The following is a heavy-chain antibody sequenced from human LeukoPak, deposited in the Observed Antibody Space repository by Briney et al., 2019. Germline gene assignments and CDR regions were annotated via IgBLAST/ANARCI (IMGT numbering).Heavy chain of an antibody. D-gene: IGHD4-17*01. CDR1: GGSFSGYY. CDR3: ARDTTTVTTTVGFDP. Sequence: SETLSLTCTVYGGSFSGYYWSWLRQPPGKGLEWIGEINHSGSTNYNPSLKSRVTISVDTSKNQFSLKLSSVTAADTAVYYCARDTTTVTTTVGFDPWGQGTLVTVSS. CDR2: INHSGST. J-gene: IGHJ5*02. V-gene: IGHV4-34*01.